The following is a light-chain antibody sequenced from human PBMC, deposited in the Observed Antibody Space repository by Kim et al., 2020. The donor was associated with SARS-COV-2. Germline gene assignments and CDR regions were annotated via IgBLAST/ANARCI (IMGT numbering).Light chain of an antibody. CDR1: SLRSYY. CDR3: NSRDSSGNPYV. J-gene: IGLJ1*01. Sequence: SSELTQDPAVSVVLGQTVRITCQGDSLRSYYASWYQQKPGQAPVLVIYGKNNRPSGIPDRFSGSSSGNTASLTITGAQAEDEADYYCNSRDSSGNPYVFG. CDR2: GKN. V-gene: IGLV3-19*01.